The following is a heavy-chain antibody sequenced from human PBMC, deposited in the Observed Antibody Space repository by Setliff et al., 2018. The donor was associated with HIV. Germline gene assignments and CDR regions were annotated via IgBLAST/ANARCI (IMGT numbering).Heavy chain of an antibody. Sequence: ASVKVSCKASGYTFSAYYMHWVRQAPGQGLEWMGWMNPNSGNTGYAQKFQGRVTMTGNTSISTAYMELSSLRSEDTAVYYCARGGGGYYYVGAVDIWGQGTVVTVSS. V-gene: IGHV1-8*02. CDR3: ARGGGGYYYVGAVDI. CDR1: GYTFSAYY. D-gene: IGHD3-22*01. J-gene: IGHJ3*02. CDR2: MNPNSGNT.